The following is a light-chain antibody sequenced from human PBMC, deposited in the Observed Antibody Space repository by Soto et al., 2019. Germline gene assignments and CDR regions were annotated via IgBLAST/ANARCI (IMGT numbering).Light chain of an antibody. Sequence: IQLTQSPSSLSASIGDRVTITCRASQDIASYLAWYQQKPGNAPKLLIYAASTLHSGVPSRFSGSGSGTDFTLTISSLQPEDFVTYYCQQLNVNLLFGQVTKLEIK. CDR2: AAS. V-gene: IGKV1-9*01. CDR3: QQLNVNLL. CDR1: QDIASY. J-gene: IGKJ2*01.